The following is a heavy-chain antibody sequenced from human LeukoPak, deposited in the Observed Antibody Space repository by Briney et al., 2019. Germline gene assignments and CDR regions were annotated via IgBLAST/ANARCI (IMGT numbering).Heavy chain of an antibody. J-gene: IGHJ4*02. CDR3: AKDRRYSYGYFDY. V-gene: IGHV3-30*18. Sequence: GGSLRLSCAASGFTFSTDAMSWVRQAPGKGLEWVAVISYDGSNKYYADSVKGRFTISRDNSKNTLYLQMNSLRAEDTAVYYCAKDRRYSYGYFDYWGQGTLVTVSS. CDR1: GFTFSTDA. D-gene: IGHD5-18*01. CDR2: ISYDGSNK.